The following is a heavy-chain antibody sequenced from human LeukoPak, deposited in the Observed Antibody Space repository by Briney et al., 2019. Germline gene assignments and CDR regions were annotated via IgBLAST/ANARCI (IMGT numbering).Heavy chain of an antibody. CDR1: GYTFTSYG. V-gene: IGHV1-18*01. D-gene: IGHD4-23*01. J-gene: IGHJ3*02. CDR2: ISAYNGNT. CDR3: ARVSALVVTHPFDI. Sequence: ASVKVSCKASGYTFTSYGISWVRQAPGQGLEWMGWISAYNGNTNYAQKLQGRVTMTTDTSTSTAYMELRSLRSDDTAVYYCARVSALVVTHPFDIWGQGTMVTVSS.